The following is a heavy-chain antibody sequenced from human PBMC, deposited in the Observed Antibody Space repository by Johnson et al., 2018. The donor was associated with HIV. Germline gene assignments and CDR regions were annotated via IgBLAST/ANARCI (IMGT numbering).Heavy chain of an antibody. CDR3: ARRIVVGYHALDF. CDR2: ISTSGGTL. CDR1: GFIFNDYY. Sequence: QVQLVESGGGLVKAGGSLRLSCAASGFIFNDYYMSWIRQAPGKGLELLSYISTSGGTLYYADSVKDRFTIFRDNAKSALYLQMSSLRVEDTAIYYCARRIVVGYHALDFWGQGTVVSVPS. D-gene: IGHD2-15*01. J-gene: IGHJ3*01. V-gene: IGHV3-11*04.